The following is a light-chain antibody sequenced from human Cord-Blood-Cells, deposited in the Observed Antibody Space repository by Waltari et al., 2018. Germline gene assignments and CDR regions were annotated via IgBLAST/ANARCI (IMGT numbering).Light chain of an antibody. V-gene: IGKV1-39*01. J-gene: IGKJ2*01. CDR2: AAS. CDR1: QSISSY. CDR3: QQTYSTPRT. Sequence: DIQMTQSPSSLSASVGDRVTITCRASQSISSYLNWYQQKPVKAPKLLIYAASSLQSGVPSRFSGSGSGTDFTLTISSLQPKDFATYFCQQTYSTPRTFGQGTKLEIK.